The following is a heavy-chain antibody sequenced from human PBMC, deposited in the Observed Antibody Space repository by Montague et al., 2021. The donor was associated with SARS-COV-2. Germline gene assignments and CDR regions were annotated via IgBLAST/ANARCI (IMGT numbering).Heavy chain of an antibody. D-gene: IGHD6-13*01. Sequence: SETLSLTCSVSGFSISSGYYWGWIRQTPGKGLEWIGSRYQNGATXXSPSLKRPVTILLDTSTNKFSLSLTSVTAADKDVYYCARSGVGICDFSCFDSWGQGSLVIVSS. CDR2: RYQNGAT. J-gene: IGHJ4*02. V-gene: IGHV4-38-2*02. CDR3: ARSGVGICDFSCFDS. CDR1: GFSISSGYY.